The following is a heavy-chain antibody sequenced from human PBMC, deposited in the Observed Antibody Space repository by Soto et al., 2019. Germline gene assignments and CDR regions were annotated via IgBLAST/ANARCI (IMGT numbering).Heavy chain of an antibody. Sequence: GESLKISCKGSGYSFTSYWIGWVRQMPGKGLEWMGIIYPGDSDTRYSPSFQGQVTISADKSISTAYLQWSSLKASDTAMYYCASGKGRDGYKNNHFDYWGQGTLVTVSS. CDR1: GYSFTSYW. D-gene: IGHD5-12*01. J-gene: IGHJ4*02. V-gene: IGHV5-51*01. CDR3: ASGKGRDGYKNNHFDY. CDR2: IYPGDSDT.